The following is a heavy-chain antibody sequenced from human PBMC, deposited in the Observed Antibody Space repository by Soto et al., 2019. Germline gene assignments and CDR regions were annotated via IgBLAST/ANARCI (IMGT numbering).Heavy chain of an antibody. D-gene: IGHD3-10*01. V-gene: IGHV1-2*02. CDR1: GYTFTGYY. CDR3: ARVARGSGSYAAFVYFDS. CDR2: INPNSGGTYT. Sequence: ASVNVSCKASGYTFTGYYMHWVRQAPGQGLEWMGWINPNSGGTYTKYADSVKGRFTISRDSARNSLFLQMNSLRAEDTALYYCARVARGSGSYAAFVYFDSWGPGTLVTVSS. J-gene: IGHJ4*02.